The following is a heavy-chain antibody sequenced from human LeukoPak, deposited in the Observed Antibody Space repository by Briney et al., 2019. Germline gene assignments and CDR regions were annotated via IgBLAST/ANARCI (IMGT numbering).Heavy chain of an antibody. D-gene: IGHD6-13*01. Sequence: PSETLSLTCTVSGGSISSSSYYWGWIRQPPGKGLEWIGSIYCSGSTYYNPSLKSRVTISVDTSKKQFSLKLSSVTAADTAVYYCARSSGYSRSGGLNWFATWGQGTLVTVSS. V-gene: IGHV4-39*01. CDR1: GGSISSSSYY. CDR2: IYCSGST. CDR3: ARSSGYSRSGGLNWFAT. J-gene: IGHJ5*02.